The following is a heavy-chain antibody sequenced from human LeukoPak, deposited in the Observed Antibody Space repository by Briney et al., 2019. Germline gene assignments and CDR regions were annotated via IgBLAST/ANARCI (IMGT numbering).Heavy chain of an antibody. D-gene: IGHD3-22*01. CDR1: GFTFSSYS. Sequence: PGGSLRLSCAASGFTFSSYSMNWVRQAPGKGLEWVSYISSSSSTIYYADSVKGRFTISRDNAKNSLYPQMNSLRAEDTAVYYCARDPGDSSGYYLGFDYWGQGTLVTVSS. V-gene: IGHV3-48*01. CDR3: ARDPGDSSGYYLGFDY. CDR2: ISSSSSTI. J-gene: IGHJ4*02.